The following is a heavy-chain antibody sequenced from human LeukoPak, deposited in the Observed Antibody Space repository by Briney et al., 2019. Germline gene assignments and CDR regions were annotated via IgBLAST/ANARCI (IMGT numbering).Heavy chain of an antibody. J-gene: IGHJ4*02. CDR2: ISGSGGST. CDR3: AKEGYSYPFDY. V-gene: IGHV3-23*01. D-gene: IGHD5-18*01. CDR1: GFTVSSNY. Sequence: GGSLRLSCAASGFTVSSNYMSWVRQAPGKGLEWISAISGSGGSTYYADSVKGRFTISRDNSKNTLYLQMNSLRAEDTAVYYCAKEGYSYPFDYWGQGTLVTVSS.